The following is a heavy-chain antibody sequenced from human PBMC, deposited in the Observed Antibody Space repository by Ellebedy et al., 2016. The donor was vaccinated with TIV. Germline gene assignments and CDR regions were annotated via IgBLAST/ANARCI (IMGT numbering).Heavy chain of an antibody. CDR1: GYTFTKYG. CDR3: ARGFYEKFNP. Sequence: ASVKVSCTASGYTFTKYGIGWVRQAPGQGLEWMGWISGYNGDTNYAQKFQGRVTMTIDAFASTAYMELRSLRSDDTAMYFCARGFYEKFNPWGQGTLVTVSS. CDR2: ISGYNGDT. V-gene: IGHV1-18*01. D-gene: IGHD2/OR15-2a*01. J-gene: IGHJ5*02.